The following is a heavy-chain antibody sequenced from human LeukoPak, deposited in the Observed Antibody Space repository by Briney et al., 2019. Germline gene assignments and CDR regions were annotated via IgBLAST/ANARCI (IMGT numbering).Heavy chain of an antibody. Sequence: GASVKVSCKVSGYTLTELSMHWVRQAPGKGLEWMGGFDPEDGETIYAQKFQGRVTMTEDTSTDTAYMELSSLRSEDTAVYYCATSGGSGWYLGGYFDYWGQGTLVSVSS. D-gene: IGHD6-19*01. V-gene: IGHV1-24*01. CDR3: ATSGGSGWYLGGYFDY. CDR1: GYTLTELS. CDR2: FDPEDGET. J-gene: IGHJ4*02.